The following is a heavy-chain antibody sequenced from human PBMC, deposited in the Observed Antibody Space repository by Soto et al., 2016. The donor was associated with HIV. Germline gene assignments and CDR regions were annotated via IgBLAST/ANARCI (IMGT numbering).Heavy chain of an antibody. D-gene: IGHD2-15*01. Sequence: EVQLVESGGGLVQPGGSLKLSCAASGFTFSGSAMHWVRQASGKGLEWFGRIRSKANSYATAYAASVKGRFTISRDDSKNTAYLQMNSLKTEDTAVYYCTRPAGYCSGGSCLHYYYYMDVWGKGTTVTVSS. CDR1: GFTFSGSA. J-gene: IGHJ6*03. V-gene: IGHV3-73*01. CDR2: IRSKANSYAT. CDR3: TRPAGYCSGGSCLHYYYYMDV.